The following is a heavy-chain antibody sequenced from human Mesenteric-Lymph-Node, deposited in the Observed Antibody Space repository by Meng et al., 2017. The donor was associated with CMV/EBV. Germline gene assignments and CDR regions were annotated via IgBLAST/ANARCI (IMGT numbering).Heavy chain of an antibody. CDR3: ARGPMLYSSSSYFDY. CDR1: GFSFSSYW. CDR2: INSDGSTT. V-gene: IGHV3-74*01. Sequence: GESLKISCAASGFSFSSYWMHWVRQAPGKGLVWVSRINSDGSTTRYADSVKGRFTITRDNAKDTLYLQMNSLRAEDTAVYYCARGPMLYSSSSYFDYWGQGTLVTVSS. J-gene: IGHJ4*02. D-gene: IGHD6-6*01.